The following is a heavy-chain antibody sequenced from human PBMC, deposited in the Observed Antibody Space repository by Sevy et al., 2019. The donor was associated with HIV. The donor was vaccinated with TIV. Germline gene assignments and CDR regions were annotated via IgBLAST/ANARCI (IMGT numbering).Heavy chain of an antibody. CDR2: INPDSGDT. CDR3: AVSQSCGGDCYYFDS. CDR1: GYTFTAHY. Sequence: ASVKVSCTSSGYTFTAHYLHWVRQAPGQGLEWMGWINPDSGDTKYTEKFQGRVTMTRDTSFNTAYMELITLRSDDTAVYYCAVSQSCGGDCYYFDSWGKGTQVTVSS. J-gene: IGHJ4*02. D-gene: IGHD2-21*02. V-gene: IGHV1-2*02.